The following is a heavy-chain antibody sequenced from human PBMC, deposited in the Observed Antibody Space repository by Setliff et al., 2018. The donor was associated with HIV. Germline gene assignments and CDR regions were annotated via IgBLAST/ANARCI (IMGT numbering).Heavy chain of an antibody. D-gene: IGHD2-2*01. CDR1: GYTFTSYY. CDR2: VYPSDGST. CDR3: ARVSCSSTSCYDYYYYGMDV. V-gene: IGHV1-46*01. J-gene: IGHJ6*02. Sequence: ASVKVSCKASGYTFTSYYMHWVRQAPGQGLEWMGMVYPSDGSTSYAQKFQGRATISLDRPKIQFSLKLSSVTAADTAVYYCARVSCSSTSCYDYYYYGMDVWGQGTTVTVSS.